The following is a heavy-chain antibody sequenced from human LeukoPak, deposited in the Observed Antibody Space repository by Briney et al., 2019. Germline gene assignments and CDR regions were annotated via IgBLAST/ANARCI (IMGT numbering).Heavy chain of an antibody. CDR1: GYTFTSYA. V-gene: IGHV1-18*01. Sequence: GASVKVSCKASGYTFTSYAMNWVRQAPGQGLEWVGWVSAYNGDTNYAQKLQGRITMTTDTSMSTAYVELRSLRSDDTAVYYCARDRYYYESSGYFDYWGQGTLVTVSS. D-gene: IGHD3-22*01. J-gene: IGHJ4*02. CDR3: ARDRYYYESSGYFDY. CDR2: VSAYNGDT.